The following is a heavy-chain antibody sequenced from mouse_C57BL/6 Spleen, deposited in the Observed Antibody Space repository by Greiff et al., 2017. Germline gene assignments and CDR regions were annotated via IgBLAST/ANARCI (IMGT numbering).Heavy chain of an antibody. CDR1: GYTFTDYE. CDR2: IDPETGGT. CDR3: TRSSYEY. Sequence: VQLVESGAELVRPGASVTLSCKASGYTFTDYEMHWVKQTPVHGLEWIGAIDPETGGTAYNQKFKGKAILTADKSSSTAYMELRSLTSEDSAVYYCTRSSYEYWGQGTTLTVSS. J-gene: IGHJ2*01. D-gene: IGHD1-1*01. V-gene: IGHV1-15*01.